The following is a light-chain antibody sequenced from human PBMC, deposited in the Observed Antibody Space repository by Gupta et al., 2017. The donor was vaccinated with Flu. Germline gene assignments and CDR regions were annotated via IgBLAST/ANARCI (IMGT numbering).Light chain of an antibody. J-gene: IGKJ1*01. V-gene: IGKV2-30*01. Sequence: DMQTQSPLSLPVALGRPASISCSSSQSLVYSDGNTVWHWFQQRPGQSPRRLINLVSHRESGGPERCFGSGAGTKEFPNTSRVQAEDVGVYFCMQGDHSLWAFGQGTKVEIK. CDR1: QSLVYSDGNTV. CDR2: LVS. CDR3: MQGDHSLWA.